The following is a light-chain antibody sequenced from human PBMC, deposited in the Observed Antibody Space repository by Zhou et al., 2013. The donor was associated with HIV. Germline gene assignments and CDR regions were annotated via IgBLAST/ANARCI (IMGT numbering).Light chain of an antibody. CDR1: QGISSA. Sequence: AIQLTQSPSSLSASVGDRVTITCRASQGISSALAWYQQKPGKAPKLLIYDASSLESGVPSRFSGSGSGTDFTLTISSLQPDDIATYYCQQYNSYPGTFGQGTKLEIK. V-gene: IGKV1-13*02. J-gene: IGKJ2*01. CDR3: QQYNSYPGT. CDR2: DAS.